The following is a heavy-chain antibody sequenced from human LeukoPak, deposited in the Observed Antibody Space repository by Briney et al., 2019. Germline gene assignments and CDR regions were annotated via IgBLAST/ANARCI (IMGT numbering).Heavy chain of an antibody. CDR1: GGSISSSNW. V-gene: IGHV4-4*02. CDR3: ARRAIVGATRYEGNDY. D-gene: IGHD1-26*01. Sequence: SGTLSLTCAVSGGSISSSNWWSWVRQPPGKGLEWIGEIYHSGSTNYNPSLKSRVTISVDTSKNQFSLKLSSVTAADTAVYYCARRAIVGATRYEGNDYWGQGTLVAVSS. CDR2: IYHSGST. J-gene: IGHJ4*02.